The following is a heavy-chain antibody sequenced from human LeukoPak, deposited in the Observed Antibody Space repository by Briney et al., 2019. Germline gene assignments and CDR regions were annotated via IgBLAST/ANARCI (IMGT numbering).Heavy chain of an antibody. J-gene: IGHJ1*01. V-gene: IGHV3-30*04. CDR2: ISYDGSNK. CDR3: ARDNQWLVPSGAGYFQH. D-gene: IGHD6-19*01. CDR1: GFTFSSYA. Sequence: GGSLRLSCAASGFTFSSYAMHWVRQAPGKGLEWVAVISYDGSNKYYADSVKGRFTISRDNSKNTLYLQMNSLRAEDTAVYYCARDNQWLVPSGAGYFQHWGQGTLVTVSS.